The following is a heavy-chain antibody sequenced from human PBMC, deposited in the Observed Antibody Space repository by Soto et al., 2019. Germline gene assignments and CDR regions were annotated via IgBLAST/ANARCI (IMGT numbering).Heavy chain of an antibody. Sequence: SETLSLTCTVSGGSISSYYWSWIRQPPGKGLEWIGYIYYSGSTNYNPSLKSRVTISVDTSKNQFSLKLSSVTAADTAVYYCARGWDCSGGSPWCWFDPWGQGTLVTVSS. CDR3: ARGWDCSGGSPWCWFDP. CDR2: IYYSGST. J-gene: IGHJ5*02. CDR1: GGSISSYY. D-gene: IGHD2-15*01. V-gene: IGHV4-59*01.